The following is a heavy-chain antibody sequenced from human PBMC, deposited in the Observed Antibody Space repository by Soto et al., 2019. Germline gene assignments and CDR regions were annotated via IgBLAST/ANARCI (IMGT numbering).Heavy chain of an antibody. CDR3: ASSIAAAGRGENYYMDV. V-gene: IGHV1-2*04. CDR1: GYTFTGYY. J-gene: IGHJ6*03. Sequence: ASVKVSCKASGYTFTGYYMHWVRQAPGQGLEWMGWINPNSGGTNYAQKFQGWVTMTRDTSISTAYMELSRLRSDDTAVYYCASSIAAAGRGENYYMDVWGKGTTVTVS. CDR2: INPNSGGT. D-gene: IGHD6-13*01.